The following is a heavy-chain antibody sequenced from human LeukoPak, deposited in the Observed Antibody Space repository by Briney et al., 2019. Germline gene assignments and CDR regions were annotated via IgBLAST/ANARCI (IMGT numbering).Heavy chain of an antibody. CDR3: ARGPDPNYYGDP. V-gene: IGHV1-69*06. D-gene: IGHD3-10*01. Sequence: AAVKVSCKASGGTFSSYAISWVRQAPGQGLEWMGGIIPIFGTANYAQKFQGRVTITADKSTSTAYMELSSLRSEDTAVYYCARGPDPNYYGDPWGQGTLVTVSS. CDR2: IIPIFGTA. J-gene: IGHJ5*02. CDR1: GGTFSSYA.